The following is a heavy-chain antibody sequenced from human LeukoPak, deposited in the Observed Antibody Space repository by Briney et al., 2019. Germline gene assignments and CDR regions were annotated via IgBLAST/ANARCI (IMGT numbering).Heavy chain of an antibody. CDR1: GFTFRSYM. D-gene: IGHD3-16*01. CDR3: ARDLEAAITYYFTY. V-gene: IGHV3-7*01. CDR2: IKQDGSEK. Sequence: GGSLRLSCAASGFTFRSYMMSSVRQAPGKGLEWVANIKQDGSEKYYVDSVKGRFTISRDNSKNTVYLQVNSLRDEDTAVYYCARDLEAAITYYFTYWGQGTMVTVSS. J-gene: IGHJ4*02.